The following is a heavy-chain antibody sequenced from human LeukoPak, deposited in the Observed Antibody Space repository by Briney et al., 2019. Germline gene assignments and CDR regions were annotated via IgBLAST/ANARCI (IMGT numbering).Heavy chain of an antibody. J-gene: IGHJ4*02. V-gene: IGHV3-9*01. Sequence: GGSLRLSCAASGFTFDDYAMHWVRQAPGKGLEWVSGISWNSGSIGYADSVKGRFTISRDNAKNSLYLQMNSLRAEDTALYHCAKEYYGSGPFDYWGQGTLVTVSS. D-gene: IGHD3-10*01. CDR3: AKEYYGSGPFDY. CDR2: ISWNSGSI. CDR1: GFTFDDYA.